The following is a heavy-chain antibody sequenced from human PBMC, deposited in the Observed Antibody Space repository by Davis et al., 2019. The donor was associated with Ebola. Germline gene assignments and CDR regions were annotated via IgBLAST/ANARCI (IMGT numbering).Heavy chain of an antibody. V-gene: IGHV4-34*01. CDR1: GGSISDYC. Sequence: MPSETLSLTCTVCGGSISDYCWTWIRQPPGKGLEWIGEINHSGSTNYNPSLKSRVTISVDTSKNQFSLKLSSVTAADTAVYYCARITMVRGVIAYYYYGMDVWGQGTTVTVSS. CDR2: INHSGST. CDR3: ARITMVRGVIAYYYYGMDV. J-gene: IGHJ6*02. D-gene: IGHD3-10*01.